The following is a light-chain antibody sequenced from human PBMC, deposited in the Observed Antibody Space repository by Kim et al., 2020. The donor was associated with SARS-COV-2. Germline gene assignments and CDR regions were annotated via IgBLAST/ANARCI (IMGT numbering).Light chain of an antibody. J-gene: IGLJ2*01. CDR2: GNS. CDR1: SSNIGAGYD. Sequence: QSALTQPPSVSGAPGQRVTISCTGSSSNIGAGYDVHWYQQLPGTAPKLLIYGNSNRPSGVPDRFSGSKSGTSASLAITGLQAEDGADYYCQSYDSSLSGDVVFGGGTQLTVL. V-gene: IGLV1-40*01. CDR3: QSYDSSLSGDVV.